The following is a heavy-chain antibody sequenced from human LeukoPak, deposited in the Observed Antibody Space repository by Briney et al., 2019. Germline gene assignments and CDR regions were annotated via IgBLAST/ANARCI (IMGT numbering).Heavy chain of an antibody. Sequence: GGSLRLSCAASGFIFDDHAMHWVRQAPGKGLEWVAGISWNSGIKVYADSVRGRFSISRDNAQNSLYLQMNSLRAEDTAVYYCARMGSGQRYLLGAFDIWGQGTMVTVSS. V-gene: IGHV3-9*01. D-gene: IGHD3-9*01. J-gene: IGHJ3*02. CDR1: GFIFDDHA. CDR2: ISWNSGIK. CDR3: ARMGSGQRYLLGAFDI.